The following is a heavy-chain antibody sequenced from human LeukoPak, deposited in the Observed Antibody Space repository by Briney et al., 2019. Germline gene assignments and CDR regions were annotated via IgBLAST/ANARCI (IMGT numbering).Heavy chain of an antibody. Sequence: QPGGSLGLSCAASGFTFSSYWMSWVRQAPGKGLEWVANIKQDGSEKYYVDSVKGRFTISRDNAKSSLYLQMNSLRAEDTAVYFCAREGSNWYWYFDLWGRGTLVTVSS. CDR3: AREGSNWYWYFDL. CDR2: IKQDGSEK. D-gene: IGHD6-13*01. V-gene: IGHV3-7*01. J-gene: IGHJ2*01. CDR1: GFTFSSYW.